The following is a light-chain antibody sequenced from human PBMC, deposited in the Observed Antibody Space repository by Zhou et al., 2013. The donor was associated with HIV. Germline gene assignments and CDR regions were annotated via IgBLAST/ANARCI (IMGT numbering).Light chain of an antibody. CDR3: QQYGDSPALS. CDR2: AAS. CDR1: QSISTSH. J-gene: IGKJ4*01. Sequence: EIVLMQSPGTLSLSPGERAALSCRASQSISTSHLAWYQQKPGQAPRLLIYAASSRAAGIPDRFSGSGSGTDFTLTITRLEPEDFAVYYCQQYGDSPALSFGGGTKLEIK. V-gene: IGKV3-20*01.